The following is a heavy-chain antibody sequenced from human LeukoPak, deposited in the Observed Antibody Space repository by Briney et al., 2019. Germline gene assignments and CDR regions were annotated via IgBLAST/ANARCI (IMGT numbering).Heavy chain of an antibody. Sequence: AASVKVSCKASGYTFLSYGISWVRQAPGQGLEWMGWISGYNGNTNYAQKLQGRVTVTTDTSTSTAYMELRSLRSDDTAVYYCARDNSVRDEAWWFNPWGQGTLVTVSS. D-gene: IGHD5-24*01. CDR3: ARDNSVRDEAWWFNP. V-gene: IGHV1-18*01. CDR2: ISGYNGNT. CDR1: GYTFLSYG. J-gene: IGHJ5*02.